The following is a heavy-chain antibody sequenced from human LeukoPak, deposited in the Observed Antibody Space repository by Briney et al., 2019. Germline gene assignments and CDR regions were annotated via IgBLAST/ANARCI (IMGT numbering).Heavy chain of an antibody. V-gene: IGHV3-11*01. D-gene: IGHD2-8*01. CDR2: ISRTGGAV. Sequence: GGSLRLSCAASGFTFNQHSMSWIRHAPGKGLEWLSYISRTGGAVHYADSVEGRFTISRDNARNSLSLQMNGLRADDTAVYFCARGSSLIGGFDYWGRGTLVTVSS. CDR3: ARGSSLIGGFDY. CDR1: GFTFNQHS. J-gene: IGHJ4*02.